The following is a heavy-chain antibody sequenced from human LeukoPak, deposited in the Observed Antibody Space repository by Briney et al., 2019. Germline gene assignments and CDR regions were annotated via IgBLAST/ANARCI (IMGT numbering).Heavy chain of an antibody. V-gene: IGHV3-33*06. D-gene: IGHD3-3*01. CDR1: GFTFSSYG. CDR2: IWYDGSNK. Sequence: GRSLRLSCAASGFTFSSYGMHWVRQAPGKGLEWVAVIWYDGSNKYYADSVKGRFTISRDNSKNTLYLQMNSLRAEDTAVYYCAKLGFLEWLLFDYRGQGTLVTVSS. J-gene: IGHJ4*02. CDR3: AKLGFLEWLLFDY.